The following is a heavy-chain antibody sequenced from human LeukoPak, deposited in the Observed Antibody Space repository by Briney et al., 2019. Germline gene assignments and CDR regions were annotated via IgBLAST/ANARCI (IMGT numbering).Heavy chain of an antibody. Sequence: GGSLRLSCAASGFTFSNYWMHWVRQAPGKGLVWVSRINSDGSSTNYADSVKGRFTISRDNARNTVYLQMNSPRAEDTAVYYCVRLLDRDFWGQGTLVTVSS. J-gene: IGHJ4*02. CDR1: GFTFSNYW. CDR2: INSDGSST. V-gene: IGHV3-74*01. D-gene: IGHD3-3*01. CDR3: VRLLDRDF.